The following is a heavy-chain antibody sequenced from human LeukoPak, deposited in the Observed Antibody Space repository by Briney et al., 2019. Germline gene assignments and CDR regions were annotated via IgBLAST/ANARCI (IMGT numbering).Heavy chain of an antibody. D-gene: IGHD6-19*01. CDR3: ARGPGIAVAPLQH. Sequence: PGGSLRLSCEVSGFTLSSYSLSWVRQAPGKGLERVSSIRSSGRDIFYADSVRGRFTIARDDAKNSLYLQMNSLRAEDTAVYYCARGPGIAVAPLQHWGQGTLVTVSS. J-gene: IGHJ1*01. CDR2: IRSSGRDI. CDR1: GFTLSSYS. V-gene: IGHV3-21*01.